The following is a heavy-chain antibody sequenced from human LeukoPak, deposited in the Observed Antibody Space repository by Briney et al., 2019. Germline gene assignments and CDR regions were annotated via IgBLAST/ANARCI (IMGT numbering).Heavy chain of an antibody. J-gene: IGHJ4*02. V-gene: IGHV3-66*01. CDR2: IYSGGST. Sequence: PGGSLRLSCAASGFTVSSNYMSWVRQAPGKGLEWVSVIYSGGSTNYADSVKGRFTISRDNSKNTLYLQMNSLRAEDTAVYYCARDRNPAYYYDSSAHENWGQGTLVTVSS. CDR3: ARDRNPAYYYDSSAHEN. D-gene: IGHD3-22*01. CDR1: GFTVSSNY.